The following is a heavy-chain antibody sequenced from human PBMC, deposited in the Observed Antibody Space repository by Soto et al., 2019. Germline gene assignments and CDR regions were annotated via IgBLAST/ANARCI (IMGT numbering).Heavy chain of an antibody. V-gene: IGHV3-9*01. CDR3: AKGRLNYYGMDV. J-gene: IGHJ6*02. CDR2: ISWNSGSI. CDR1: GFSFDDYA. Sequence: GGSLRLSCAASGFSFDDYAMHWVRLAPGKGLEWVSGISWNSGSIGYVDSVKGRFTISRDNAKNSLYLQMGSLRAEDTALYYCAKGRLNYYGMDVWGQGTTVTVSS.